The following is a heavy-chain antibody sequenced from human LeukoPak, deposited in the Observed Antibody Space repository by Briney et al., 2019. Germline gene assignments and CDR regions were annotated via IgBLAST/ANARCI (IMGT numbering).Heavy chain of an antibody. J-gene: IGHJ4*02. D-gene: IGHD6-13*01. CDR3: ARVVTSSSWYGFDY. Sequence: ASVKVSCKASGYTFTSYAMHWVRQAPGQRLEWMGWINAGNGNTKYSQKFQGRVTITRDTSASTAYIELSSLRSEDTAVYHCARVVTSSSWYGFDYWGQGTLVTVSS. CDR2: INAGNGNT. CDR1: GYTFTSYA. V-gene: IGHV1-3*01.